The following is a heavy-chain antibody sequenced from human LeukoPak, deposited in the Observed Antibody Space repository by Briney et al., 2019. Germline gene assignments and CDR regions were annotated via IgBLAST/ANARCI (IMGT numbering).Heavy chain of an antibody. J-gene: IGHJ6*03. Sequence: SETLSLTCIVSGVSTYSYYWTWLRQPPGKGLEWIGYISYTGGTNYNPALKSRVTMSVDMSKNQFSLEMTSVTVADTAVYFCARGDLRWVAHDDYYYMDVWGKGATVSVSS. CDR1: GVSTYSYY. V-gene: IGHV4-59*12. CDR2: ISYTGGT. D-gene: IGHD4-23*01. CDR3: ARGDLRWVAHDDYYYMDV.